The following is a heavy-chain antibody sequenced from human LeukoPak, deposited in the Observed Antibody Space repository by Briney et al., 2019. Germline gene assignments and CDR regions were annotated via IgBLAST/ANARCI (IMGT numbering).Heavy chain of an antibody. Sequence: SETLSLTCAVYGGSFSGYYWSWIRQPPGKGLEWIGEINHSGSTNYNPSLKSRVTISVDTSKNQFSLKLSSVTAADTAVYYCARTEGGYSKLYGGIYYYYMDVWGKGTTVTVSS. J-gene: IGHJ6*03. V-gene: IGHV4-34*01. CDR3: ARTEGGYSKLYGGIYYYYMDV. CDR2: INHSGST. D-gene: IGHD5-12*01. CDR1: GGSFSGYY.